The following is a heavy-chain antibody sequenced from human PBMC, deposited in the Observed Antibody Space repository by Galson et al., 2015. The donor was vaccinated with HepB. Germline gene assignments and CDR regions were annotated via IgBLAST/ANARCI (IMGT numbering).Heavy chain of an antibody. Sequence: SLRLSCAASGFTFSSYSMNWVRQAPGKGLEWVSYISSSSSTIYYADSVKGRFTISRDNAKNSLYLQMNSLRDEDTAVYYCARLCSTSCPHVGYWGQGTLVTVSS. D-gene: IGHD2-2*01. CDR2: ISSSSSTI. V-gene: IGHV3-48*02. J-gene: IGHJ4*02. CDR3: ARLCSTSCPHVGY. CDR1: GFTFSSYS.